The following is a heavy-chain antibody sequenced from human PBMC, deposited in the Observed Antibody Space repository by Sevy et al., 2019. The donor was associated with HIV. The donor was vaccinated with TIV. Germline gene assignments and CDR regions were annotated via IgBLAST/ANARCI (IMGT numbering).Heavy chain of an antibody. V-gene: IGHV3-15*01. D-gene: IGHD4-17*01. CDR1: GFTFSNAW. Sequence: GESLKISCAASGFTFSNAWMSWVRQAPGKGLEWVGCIKSKTDGGTTDYAAPVKGRFTISRDDSKNTLYLQMNSLKTEDTAVYYCTTGPFFYGDYALYYYYYMDVWGKGTTVTVSS. CDR3: TTGPFFYGDYALYYYYYMDV. J-gene: IGHJ6*03. CDR2: IKSKTDGGTT.